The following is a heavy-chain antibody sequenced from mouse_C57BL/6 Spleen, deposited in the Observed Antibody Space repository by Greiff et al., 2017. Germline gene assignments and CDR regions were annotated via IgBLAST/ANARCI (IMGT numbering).Heavy chain of an antibody. J-gene: IGHJ4*01. CDR3: AGYYDYAMGY. CDR1: GYSFTGYY. Sequence: EVQLQQSGPELVKPGASVKISCKASGYSFTGYYMHWVKQSSEKSLEWIGEINPSTGGTSYNQKFKGKATLTVDKSSSTAYMQLKSLTSEDSAVYYCAGYYDYAMGYWGQGTSVTVAS. CDR2: INPSTGGT. V-gene: IGHV1-43*01. D-gene: IGHD2-4*01.